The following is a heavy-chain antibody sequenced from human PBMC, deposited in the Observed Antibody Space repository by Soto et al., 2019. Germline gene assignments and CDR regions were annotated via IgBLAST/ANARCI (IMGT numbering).Heavy chain of an antibody. CDR3: AKAPDYELYYYYYMDV. CDR1: GFTFSSYA. J-gene: IGHJ6*03. D-gene: IGHD4-17*01. CDR2: ISGSGGST. Sequence: PGXSLRLSCAASGFTFSSYALSWFRQAPGKGLEWVSAISGSGGSTYYADSVKGRFTISRDNSKNTLYLQMNSLRAEDTAVYYCAKAPDYELYYYYYMDVWGKGTTVTVSS. V-gene: IGHV3-23*01.